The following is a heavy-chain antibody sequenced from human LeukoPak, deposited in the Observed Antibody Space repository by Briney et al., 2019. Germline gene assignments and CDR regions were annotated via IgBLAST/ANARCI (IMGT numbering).Heavy chain of an antibody. J-gene: IGHJ6*02. D-gene: IGHD6-6*01. V-gene: IGHV1-2*02. CDR3: ARDLTAARQRYYYGMDV. Sequence: ASVKVSCKASGYTFTGYYMHWVRQAPGQGLEWMGWINPNSGGTNYAQKFQGRVTMTRDTSISTAYMELSRLRSDDTAVYYCARDLTAARQRYYYGMDVWGQGPRSPSP. CDR1: GYTFTGYY. CDR2: INPNSGGT.